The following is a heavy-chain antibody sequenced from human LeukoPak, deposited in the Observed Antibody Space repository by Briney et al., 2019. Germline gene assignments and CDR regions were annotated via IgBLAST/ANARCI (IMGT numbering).Heavy chain of an antibody. D-gene: IGHD3-22*01. CDR1: GYSISSGYY. V-gene: IGHV4-38-2*01. CDR3: ARLKIGPARDFGY. CDR2: IYHSGST. J-gene: IGHJ4*02. Sequence: PSETLSLTCAVSGYSISSGYYWGWIRQPPGKGLEWIGSIYHSGSTYYNPSLKSRVTISVDTSKNQFSLKLSSVTAADTAVYYCARLKIGPARDFGYWGQGTLVTVSS.